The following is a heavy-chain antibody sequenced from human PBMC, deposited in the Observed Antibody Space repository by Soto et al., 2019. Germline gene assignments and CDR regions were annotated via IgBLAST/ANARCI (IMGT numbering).Heavy chain of an antibody. Sequence: QVQLKESGPGRVKPSETLSSTSPVSVGSISSYYWTWIRQPPGRGLEWFGYIYYSGSTNYNPSLKSRVTISVDTSKNQFSLKLSSVTAADTAVYYCAGNYGGNGPFDYWGQGTLVTVSS. V-gene: IGHV4-59*08. CDR3: AGNYGGNGPFDY. J-gene: IGHJ4*02. CDR1: VGSISSYY. D-gene: IGHD4-17*01. CDR2: IYYSGST.